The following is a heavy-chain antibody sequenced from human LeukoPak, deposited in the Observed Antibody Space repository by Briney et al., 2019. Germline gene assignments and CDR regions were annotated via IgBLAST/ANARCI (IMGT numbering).Heavy chain of an antibody. CDR3: ARERATPYSGGEWFGELSLFDP. CDR1: GGSISSGSYY. Sequence: PSETLSLTCTVSGGSISSGSYYWSWIRQPAGKGLEWIGRIYTSGSTNYNPSLKSRVTMSVDTSKNQFSLKLSSVTAADTAVYYCARERATPYSGGEWFGELSLFDPWGQGTLVTVSS. J-gene: IGHJ5*02. D-gene: IGHD3-10*01. CDR2: IYTSGST. V-gene: IGHV4-61*02.